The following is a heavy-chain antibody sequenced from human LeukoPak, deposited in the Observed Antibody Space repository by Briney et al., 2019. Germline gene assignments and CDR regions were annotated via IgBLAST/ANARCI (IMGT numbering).Heavy chain of an antibody. J-gene: IGHJ2*01. D-gene: IGHD3-10*01. CDR2: IIPIFGTA. CDR1: GATFTINS. V-gene: IGHV1-69*13. CDR3: ARVPPSRPGITMVRGVFNWYFDL. Sequence: ASVKLSCKASGATFTINSYSWIWHAPGQGLEWMGGIIPIFGTANYAQKFQGRVTITADESTSTAYMELSSLRSEDTAVYYCARVPPSRPGITMVRGVFNWYFDLWGRGTLVTVSS.